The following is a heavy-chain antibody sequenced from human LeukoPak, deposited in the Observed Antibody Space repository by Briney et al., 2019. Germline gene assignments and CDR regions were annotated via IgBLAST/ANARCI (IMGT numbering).Heavy chain of an antibody. CDR1: GFTFSSYA. Sequence: GGSLRLSCAASGFTFSSYAMHWVRQAPGKGLEWVAVISYDGSNKHYADSVKGRFTISRDNSKNTLYLQMNSLRAEDTAVYYCARSDTIFGVGDYWAREPWSPSPQ. CDR2: ISYDGSNK. CDR3: ARSDTIFGVGDY. J-gene: IGHJ4*02. D-gene: IGHD3-3*01. V-gene: IGHV3-30-3*01.